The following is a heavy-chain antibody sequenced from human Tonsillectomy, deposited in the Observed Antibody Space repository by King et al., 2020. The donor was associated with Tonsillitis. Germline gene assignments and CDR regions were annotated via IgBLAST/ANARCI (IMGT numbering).Heavy chain of an antibody. J-gene: IGHJ6*03. CDR1: GFTFSIYA. D-gene: IGHD6-6*01. V-gene: IGHV3-23*04. CDR3: AKDKSSRYYYYYMDV. CDR2: ISGSGGYT. Sequence: QLVQSGGALVQPGGSLRLSCAASGFTFSIYAMSWVRQAPGKGLEWVSGISGSGGYTNYADSVRGQFTISRDNSKNTLYLQMNSLRADDTAVYYCAKDKSSRYYYYYMDVWGNGTTVTVSS.